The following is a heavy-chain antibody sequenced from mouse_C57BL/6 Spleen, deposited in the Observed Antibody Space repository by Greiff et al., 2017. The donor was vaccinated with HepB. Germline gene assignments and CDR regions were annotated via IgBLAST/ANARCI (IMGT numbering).Heavy chain of an antibody. CDR1: GFTFSDYG. V-gene: IGHV5-17*01. CDR3: ARRTTYGNSYFDY. Sequence: EVKLQESGGGLVKPGGSLKLSCAASGFTFSDYGMHWVRQAPEKGLEWVAYISSGSSTIYYADTVKGRFTISRDNAKNTLFLQMTSLRSEDTAMYYCARRTTYGNSYFDYWGQGTTLTVSS. J-gene: IGHJ2*01. CDR2: ISSGSSTI. D-gene: IGHD2-1*01.